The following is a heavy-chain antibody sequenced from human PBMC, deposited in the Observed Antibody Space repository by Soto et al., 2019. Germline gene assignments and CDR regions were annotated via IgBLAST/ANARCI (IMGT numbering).Heavy chain of an antibody. J-gene: IGHJ5*02. Sequence: SETLSLTCTVSGGSISSYYWSWIRQPAGKGLEWIGRIYTSGSTNYNPSLKSRVTMSVDTSKNQFSLKLSSVTAADTAVYYCARDEDYGSGNWFDPWGQGTLVTVSS. CDR1: GGSISSYY. CDR3: ARDEDYGSGNWFDP. CDR2: IYTSGST. V-gene: IGHV4-4*07. D-gene: IGHD3-10*01.